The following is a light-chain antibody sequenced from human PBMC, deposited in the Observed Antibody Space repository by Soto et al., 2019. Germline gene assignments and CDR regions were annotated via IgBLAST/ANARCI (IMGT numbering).Light chain of an antibody. CDR1: SSDVGGYNY. J-gene: IGLJ1*01. V-gene: IGLV2-14*03. Sequence: QSALTQPASVSGSPGQSITIPCTGTSSDVGGYNYVSWYQYHPGKAPKLIIYDVSNRPSGVSSRFSGSKSGNTASLTISGPQADDEADYYCSSYTSRSTVVFGTGTKLTLL. CDR2: DVS. CDR3: SSYTSRSTVV.